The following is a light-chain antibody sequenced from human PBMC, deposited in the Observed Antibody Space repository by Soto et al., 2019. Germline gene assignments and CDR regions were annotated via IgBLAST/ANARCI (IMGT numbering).Light chain of an antibody. CDR1: SSDVGAYNY. CDR3: SSYSNSAPLYV. Sequence: QSVLTQPASVSGSPGQSITISCSGTSSDVGAYNYVSWYQHHPGKAPKLMIYDVSYRPSGVSNRFSGSKSGSTASLTISGLQAEDEADYYCSSYSNSAPLYVFGSGTKVTVL. CDR2: DVS. J-gene: IGLJ1*01. V-gene: IGLV2-14*03.